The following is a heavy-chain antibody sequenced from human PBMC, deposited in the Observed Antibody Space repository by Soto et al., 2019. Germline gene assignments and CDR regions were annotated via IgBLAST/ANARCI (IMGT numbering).Heavy chain of an antibody. D-gene: IGHD1-26*01. V-gene: IGHV4-4*07. J-gene: IGHJ6*02. CDR2: IYTSGTT. CDR1: GGSIRSFY. CDR3: AREGASGFGMDV. Sequence: SETLSLTCTVSGGSIRSFYWSWIRQPAGKPLEWIGRIYTSGTTNYNPSLKSRVTMSVDTSKNQFSLNLSSVTAADTAVYYCAREGASGFGMDVWGQGTTVTVSS.